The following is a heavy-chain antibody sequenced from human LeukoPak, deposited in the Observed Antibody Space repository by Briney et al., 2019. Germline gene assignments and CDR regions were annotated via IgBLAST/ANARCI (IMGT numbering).Heavy chain of an antibody. Sequence: PSETLSLTCTVSGGSISSSSYYWGWLRQPPGKGLEWIGSIYYSGSTYYNPSLKRRVAISVDTSKTQFSLKLRSVIAADTAVVYCAGAYECSGYRGLGYFDYWGQGTLVTVSS. V-gene: IGHV4-39*01. CDR3: AGAYECSGYRGLGYFDY. CDR2: IYYSGST. J-gene: IGHJ4*02. D-gene: IGHD3-22*01. CDR1: GGSISSSSYY.